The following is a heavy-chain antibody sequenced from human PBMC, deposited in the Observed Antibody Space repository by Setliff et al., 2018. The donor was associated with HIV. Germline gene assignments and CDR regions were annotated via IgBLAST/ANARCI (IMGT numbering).Heavy chain of an antibody. J-gene: IGHJ5*02. V-gene: IGHV1-69*13. Sequence: ASVKVSCKASGGTFSNHGINWVRQAPGQGLEWMGGITRIFDARNSAQKFQGRVTFTSDDSTSTAYMELSSLRPEDTAVYYCTRAARYHLGYCSNNNCLNYFDPWGQGTLVTVSS. D-gene: IGHD2-2*01. CDR1: GGTFSNHG. CDR3: TRAARYHLGYCSNNNCLNYFDP. CDR2: ITRIFDAR.